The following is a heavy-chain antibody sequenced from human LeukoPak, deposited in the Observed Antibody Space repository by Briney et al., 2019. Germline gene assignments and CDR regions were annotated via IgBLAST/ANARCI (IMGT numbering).Heavy chain of an antibody. Sequence: ASVKVSCKVSGYTLTELSMHWVRQAPGKGLEWMGGFDPEDGETIYAQKFQGRVTMTEDTSTDTAYMELSSLRSEDTAVYYCATDQRILTGCYREGTIWFDPWGQGTLVTVSS. CDR3: ATDQRILTGCYREGTIWFDP. D-gene: IGHD3-9*01. CDR2: FDPEDGET. V-gene: IGHV1-24*01. CDR1: GYTLTELS. J-gene: IGHJ5*02.